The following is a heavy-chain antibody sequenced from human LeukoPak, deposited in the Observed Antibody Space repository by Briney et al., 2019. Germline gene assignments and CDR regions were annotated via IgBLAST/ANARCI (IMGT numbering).Heavy chain of an antibody. CDR2: ISNNGGYT. J-gene: IGHJ4*02. CDR3: AKQLGYCSDGSCYFPY. Sequence: GGSLRLSCAASGFTFSSSAMSWVRQAPGKGLEWVSAISNNGGYTYYADSVQGRFTISRDNSKSTLCLQLNSLRAEDTAVYYCAKQLGYCSDGSCYFPYWGQGTLVTDSS. CDR1: GFTFSSSA. D-gene: IGHD2-15*01. V-gene: IGHV3-23*01.